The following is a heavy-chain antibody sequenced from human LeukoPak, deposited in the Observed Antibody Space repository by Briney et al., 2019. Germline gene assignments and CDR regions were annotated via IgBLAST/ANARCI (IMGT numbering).Heavy chain of an antibody. CDR3: ARDGRPLDY. Sequence: GGSLRLSCVDSGTTFSRYWMSWVRQAPGKGLERVANIEQDGGEKYYVDSVKGRFTISRDNAKNSLYLQMNSLRVEDTAVYYCARDGRPLDYWGQGTLVTVSS. CDR2: IEQDGGEK. J-gene: IGHJ4*02. CDR1: GTTFSRYW. V-gene: IGHV3-7*03.